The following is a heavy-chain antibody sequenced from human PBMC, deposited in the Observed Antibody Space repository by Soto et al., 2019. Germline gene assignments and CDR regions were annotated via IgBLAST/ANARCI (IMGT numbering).Heavy chain of an antibody. Sequence: KPSETLSLTCAVYGGSFSGYYWSWIRQPPGKGLEWIGEINHSGSTNYNPSLKSRVTISVDTSKNQFSLKLSSVTAADTAVYYCARGLYYDYVWGSYRHANWFDPWGQGTLVTVSS. CDR1: GGSFSGYY. J-gene: IGHJ5*02. D-gene: IGHD3-16*02. CDR2: INHSGST. V-gene: IGHV4-34*01. CDR3: ARGLYYDYVWGSYRHANWFDP.